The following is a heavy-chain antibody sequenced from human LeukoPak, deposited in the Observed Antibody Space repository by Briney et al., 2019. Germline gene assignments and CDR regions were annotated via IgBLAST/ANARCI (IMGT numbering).Heavy chain of an antibody. V-gene: IGHV4-39*01. J-gene: IGHJ4*02. CDR2: IYYSGST. CDR1: GGSISSSSYY. Sequence: SETLSLTCTVSGGSISSSSYYWGWIRQPPGKGLEWIGSIYYSGSTYYNPSLKSRVTISVDTSKNQFSLKLSSVTAADTAVYYCARLWWELPDYWGQGTLVTASS. D-gene: IGHD1-26*01. CDR3: ARLWWELPDY.